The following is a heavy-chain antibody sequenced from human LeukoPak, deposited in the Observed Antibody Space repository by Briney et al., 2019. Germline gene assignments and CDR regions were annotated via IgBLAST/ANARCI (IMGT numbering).Heavy chain of an antibody. CDR1: GFTFSSYS. CDR3: ARDDYYYDSSGYSAGEDY. CDR2: ISSSSSYI. V-gene: IGHV3-21*01. J-gene: IGHJ4*02. Sequence: PGGSLRLSCAASGFTFSSYSINWVRQAPGKGLEWVSSISSSSSYIYYADSVKGRFTISRDNAKNSLYLQMNSLRAEDTAVYYCARDDYYYDSSGYSAGEDYWGQVTLVTVSS. D-gene: IGHD3-22*01.